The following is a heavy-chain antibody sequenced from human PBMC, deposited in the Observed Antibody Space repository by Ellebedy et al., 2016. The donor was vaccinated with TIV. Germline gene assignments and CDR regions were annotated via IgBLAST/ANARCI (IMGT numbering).Heavy chain of an antibody. J-gene: IGHJ5*02. Sequence: GESLKISCAASGFTFSDYYMIWIRRAPGKGLEWVSYISNSGSTIYYADSVKGRFTISRDNAKNSLSLLMNSLRAEDTAVYYCARDARFIDQQHNWFDPWGQGTLVTVSS. CDR1: GFTFSDYY. CDR2: ISNSGSTI. V-gene: IGHV3-11*01. D-gene: IGHD2-2*01. CDR3: ARDARFIDQQHNWFDP.